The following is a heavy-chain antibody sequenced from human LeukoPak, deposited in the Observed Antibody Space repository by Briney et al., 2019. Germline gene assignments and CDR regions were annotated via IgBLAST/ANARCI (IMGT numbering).Heavy chain of an antibody. Sequence: PGRSLRLSCAASGFTFSSYGMHWVRQAPGKGLEWVAVIWYGGSNKYYADSVKGRFTISRDNSKNTLYLQMNSLRAEDTAVYYCATGGAQYYDYWGQGTVVTVSS. CDR2: IWYGGSNK. D-gene: IGHD3-16*01. V-gene: IGHV3-33*08. J-gene: IGHJ4*02. CDR3: ATGGAQYYDY. CDR1: GFTFSSYG.